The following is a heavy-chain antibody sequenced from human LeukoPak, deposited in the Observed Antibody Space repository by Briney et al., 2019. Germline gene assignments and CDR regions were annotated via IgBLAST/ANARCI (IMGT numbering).Heavy chain of an antibody. V-gene: IGHV1-2*02. J-gene: IGHJ4*02. Sequence: GASVKVSCKASGYTFTGYYMHWVRQAPGQGLEWMGWINPNSGGTNYAQKFQGRVTMTRDTSISTAYMELSRLRSDDTAVYYCARVASDYVWGISRAYFDYWGQGTLVTVSS. CDR3: ARVASDYVWGISRAYFDY. D-gene: IGHD3-16*01. CDR1: GYTFTGYY. CDR2: INPNSGGT.